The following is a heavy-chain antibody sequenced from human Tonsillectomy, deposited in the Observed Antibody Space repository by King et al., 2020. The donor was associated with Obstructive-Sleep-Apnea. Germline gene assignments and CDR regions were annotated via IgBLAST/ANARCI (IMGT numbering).Heavy chain of an antibody. CDR1: GYTFTSYY. J-gene: IGHJ3*01. CDR2: ISPSGGST. CDR3: ARDVGYCSGGSCHRDAFDF. D-gene: IGHD2-15*01. V-gene: IGHV1-46*01. Sequence: QLVQSGAEVKKPGASVKVSCKASGYTFTSYYMHWVRQAPGQGLEWMGIISPSGGSTTYAQKFQGRVTMTRDTSTSTVYMELSSLRSEDTAVYYCARDVGYCSGGSCHRDAFDFWGQGTMVTVSS.